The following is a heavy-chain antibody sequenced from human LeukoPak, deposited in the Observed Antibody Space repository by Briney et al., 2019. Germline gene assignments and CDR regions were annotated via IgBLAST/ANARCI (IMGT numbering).Heavy chain of an antibody. D-gene: IGHD6-6*01. CDR2: INHSGST. J-gene: IGHJ4*02. CDR3: ARGWHGSSSGGYYFDY. V-gene: IGHV4-34*01. Sequence: SETLSLTCAVYGGSFSGCYWSWIRQPPGKGLEWIGEINHSGSTNYNPSLKSRVTISVDTSKNQFSLKLSSVTAADTAVYYCARGWHGSSSGGYYFDYWGQGTLVTVSS. CDR1: GGSFSGCY.